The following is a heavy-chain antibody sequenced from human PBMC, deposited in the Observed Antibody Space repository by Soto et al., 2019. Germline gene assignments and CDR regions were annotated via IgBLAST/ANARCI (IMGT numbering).Heavy chain of an antibody. V-gene: IGHV3-23*01. D-gene: IGHD3-10*01. CDR1: GFNFRNYA. CDR3: APRGEGSGYGMDV. J-gene: IGHJ6*02. CDR2: ISGSGGSR. Sequence: EVQLLESGGALVQPGGSLRLSCAASGFNFRNYAMNWVRQAPGKGLEWVSTISGSGGSRYYADSVKGRFAISRDNSKNTVYMQMNSLRAEDTAVYYCAPRGEGSGYGMDVWGPGTTVTVSS.